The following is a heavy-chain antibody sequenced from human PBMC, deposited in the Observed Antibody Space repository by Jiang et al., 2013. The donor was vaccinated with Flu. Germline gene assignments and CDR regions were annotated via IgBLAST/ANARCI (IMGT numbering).Heavy chain of an antibody. CDR2: INHSGST. D-gene: IGHD1-26*01. Sequence: YWSWIRQPPGKGLEWIGEINHSGSTNYNPSLKSRVTISVDTSKNQFSLKLSSVTAADTAVYYCAREGYSGSYGYWGQGTLVTVSS. V-gene: IGHV4-34*01. J-gene: IGHJ4*02. CDR1: Y. CDR3: AREGYSGSYGY.